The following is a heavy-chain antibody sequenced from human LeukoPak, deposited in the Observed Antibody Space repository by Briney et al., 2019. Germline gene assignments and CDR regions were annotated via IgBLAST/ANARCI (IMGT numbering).Heavy chain of an antibody. CDR1: GGTFSSYA. CDR2: IIPIFGTA. Sequence: SVKVSCKASGGTFSSYAISWVRQAPGQGLEWMGGIIPIFGTANCAQKFQGRVTITADESTSTAYMELSSLRSEDTAVYYCARKYYYDSSGYYDPWGQGTLVTVSS. CDR3: ARKYYYDSSGYYDP. J-gene: IGHJ5*02. D-gene: IGHD3-22*01. V-gene: IGHV1-69*01.